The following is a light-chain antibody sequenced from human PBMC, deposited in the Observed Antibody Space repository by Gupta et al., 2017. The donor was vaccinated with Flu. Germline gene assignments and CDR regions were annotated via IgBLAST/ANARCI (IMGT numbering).Light chain of an antibody. CDR3: QQVCSSLT. CDR1: ESVSSDY. CDR2: GAS. Sequence: PGTLSLSPGERATLSCRASESVSSDYLVWYQQKPGQAPSLIIYGASNSASGTPDRFSGSGYEKDFTLTSSRREDEDFAFYYVQQVCSSLTFGGGTKVEI. J-gene: IGKJ4*01. V-gene: IGKV3-20*01.